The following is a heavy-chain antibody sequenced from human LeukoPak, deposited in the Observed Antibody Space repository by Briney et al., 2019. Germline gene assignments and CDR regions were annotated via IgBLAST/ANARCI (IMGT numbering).Heavy chain of an antibody. CDR3: AAGGGGSGSWAPPYYYYYMDV. Sequence: GASVKVSCKASGFTFTSSAVQWVRQARGQRLEWIGWIVVGSGNTNYAQKLQERVTITRDMSTSTAYMELISLRSEDTAVYYCAAGGGGSGSWAPPYYYYYMDVWGKGTTVTVSS. J-gene: IGHJ6*03. CDR2: IVVGSGNT. D-gene: IGHD3-10*01. CDR1: GFTFTSSA. V-gene: IGHV1-58*01.